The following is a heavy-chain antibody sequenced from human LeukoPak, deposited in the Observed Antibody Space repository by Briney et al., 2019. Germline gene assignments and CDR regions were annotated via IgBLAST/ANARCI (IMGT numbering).Heavy chain of an antibody. V-gene: IGHV3-23*01. CDR3: AKEGRVAADTGDYLDY. J-gene: IGHJ4*02. D-gene: IGHD6-13*01. Sequence: GGSLRLSCAASGVTFSSYAMSWVRQAPGKGLEGVSGTSGSGDTTKYADSVKGRFTISRDNSKNTLYLQMNSLRADDTAVYYCAKEGRVAADTGDYLDYWGQGTLVTVSS. CDR1: GVTFSSYA. CDR2: TSGSGDTT.